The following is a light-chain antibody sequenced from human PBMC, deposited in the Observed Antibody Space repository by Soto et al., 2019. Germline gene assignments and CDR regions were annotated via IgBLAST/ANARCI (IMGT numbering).Light chain of an antibody. CDR1: QGVSSH. V-gene: IGKV3D-11*01. CDR3: HQRSSWTQS. CDR2: DAS. Sequence: EIVFTQSPATLSLSPGESATLSCRASQGVSSHLAWYQQKPGQAPRLLIYDASNRETGIPARVSGSGAETECTLTISSLEPEDFEVDDCHQRSSWTQSFGQGTKVDI. J-gene: IGKJ1*01.